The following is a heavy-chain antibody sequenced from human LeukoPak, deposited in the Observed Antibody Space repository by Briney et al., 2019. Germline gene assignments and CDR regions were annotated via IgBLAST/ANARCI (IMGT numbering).Heavy chain of an antibody. CDR2: IYYSGST. Sequence: PSETLSLTCTVSGGSISSYYWSWIRQPPGKGLEWIGNIYYSGSTNYNPSLKSRVTISVDTSKNQFSLKLSSVTAADTAVYYCARASGASAGYYYYYYMDVWGKGTTVTVSS. V-gene: IGHV4-59*01. J-gene: IGHJ6*03. D-gene: IGHD3-10*01. CDR3: ARASGASAGYYYYYYMDV. CDR1: GGSISSYY.